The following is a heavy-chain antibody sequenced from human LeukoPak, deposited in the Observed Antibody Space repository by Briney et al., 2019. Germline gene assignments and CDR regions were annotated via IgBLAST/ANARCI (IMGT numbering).Heavy chain of an antibody. V-gene: IGHV4-39*01. D-gene: IGHD3-22*01. CDR3: ASIPPILYYYDSSGSGFGY. J-gene: IGHJ4*02. CDR1: GGSISSSSYY. CDR2: IYYSGST. Sequence: PSETLSLTCTVSGGSISSSSYYWGWIRQPPGKGLEWIGSIYYSGSTYYNPSLKSRVTISVDTSKNQFSLKLSSVTAADTAVYYCASIPPILYYYDSSGSGFGYWGQGTLVTVSS.